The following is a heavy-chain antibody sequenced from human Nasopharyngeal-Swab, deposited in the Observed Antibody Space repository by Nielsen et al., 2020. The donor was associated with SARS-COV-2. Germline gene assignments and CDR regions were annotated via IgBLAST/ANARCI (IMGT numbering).Heavy chain of an antibody. J-gene: IGHJ6*02. CDR3: AKSPPGSTRDYYYYGMDV. CDR2: ISGSGGST. CDR1: GFTFSSYA. D-gene: IGHD2-2*01. V-gene: IGHV3-23*01. Sequence: GGSLRLSCSASGFTFSSYAMSWVRQAPGKGLEWVSAISGSGGSTYYADSVKGRFTISRDNSKNTLYLQMNSLRAEDTAVYYCAKSPPGSTRDYYYYGMDVWGQGTTVTVSS.